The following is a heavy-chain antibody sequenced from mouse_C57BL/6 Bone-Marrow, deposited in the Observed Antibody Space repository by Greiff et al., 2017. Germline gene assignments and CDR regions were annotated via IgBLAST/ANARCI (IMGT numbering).Heavy chain of an antibody. Sequence: EVKLVESGGGLVKPGGSLKLSCAASGFTFSDYGMHWVRQAPEKGLAWVAYISSGSSTIYYADTVKGRFTISRDNAKNTLFLQMTSLRSEDTAMYYCARHYYGSSYWYFDVWGTGTTVTVSS. D-gene: IGHD1-1*01. CDR2: ISSGSSTI. CDR1: GFTFSDYG. V-gene: IGHV5-17*01. J-gene: IGHJ1*03. CDR3: ARHYYGSSYWYFDV.